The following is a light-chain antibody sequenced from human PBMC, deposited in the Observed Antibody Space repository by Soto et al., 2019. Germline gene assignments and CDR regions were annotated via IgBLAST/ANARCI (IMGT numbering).Light chain of an antibody. J-gene: IGLJ2*01. V-gene: IGLV3-21*04. CDR3: QLWDSSSAHVG. Sequence: SYELTQPPSVSVGPGKTARISGGGHNIGRKSVHWYQRLPVQAPVLVIYSDPDLPPVIPARFSGSNSGNTDTLTIRRVEAGDDADYYCQLWDSSSAHVGFGGGTQLTVL. CDR2: SDP. CDR1: NIGRKS.